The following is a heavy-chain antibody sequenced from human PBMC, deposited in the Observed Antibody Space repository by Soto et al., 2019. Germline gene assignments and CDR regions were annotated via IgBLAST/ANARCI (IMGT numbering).Heavy chain of an antibody. D-gene: IGHD3-22*01. CDR2: IYYSGST. V-gene: IGHV4-31*03. Sequence: SETLSLTCTVSGGSISSGGYYWSWIRQHPGKGLEWIGYIYYSGSTYYNPSLKSRVTISVDTSKNQFSLKLSSVTAADTAVYYCSRTSYDSSGTAADPWGQGTLVTVSS. J-gene: IGHJ5*02. CDR3: SRTSYDSSGTAADP. CDR1: GGSISSGGYY.